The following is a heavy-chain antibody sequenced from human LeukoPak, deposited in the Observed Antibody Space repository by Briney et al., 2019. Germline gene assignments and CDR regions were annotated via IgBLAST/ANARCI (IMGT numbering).Heavy chain of an antibody. Sequence: ASEKVSCKASGYTFTSYHMHWVRQAPGQGLEWMGIIKSGGGSTSYAQKLQGRVTMTRDTSTSAVYMELSSLRSEDTAVYYCARELSGSYYCDYWGQGTLVTISS. CDR3: ARELSGSYYCDY. CDR1: GYTFTSYH. V-gene: IGHV1-46*01. J-gene: IGHJ4*02. D-gene: IGHD1-26*01. CDR2: IKSGGGST.